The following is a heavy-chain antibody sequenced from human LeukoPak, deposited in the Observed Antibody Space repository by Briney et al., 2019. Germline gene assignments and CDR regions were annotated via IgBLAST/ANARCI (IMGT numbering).Heavy chain of an antibody. V-gene: IGHV3-53*01. CDR3: ARDSDYTSISYGMDV. J-gene: IGHJ6*02. CDR2: IYSGGST. Sequence: GGSLRLSCAASGFTVSSNYMSWVRQAPGKGLEWVSVIYSGGSTYYADSVKGRFTISRDNSKNTLYLQMNSLRAVDTAVYYCARDSDYTSISYGMDVWGQGTTVTVSS. CDR1: GFTVSSNY. D-gene: IGHD4-11*01.